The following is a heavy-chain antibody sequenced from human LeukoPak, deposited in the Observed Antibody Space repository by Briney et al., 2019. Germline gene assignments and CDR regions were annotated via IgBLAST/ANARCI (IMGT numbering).Heavy chain of an antibody. CDR2: ISYDGSNK. J-gene: IGHJ3*02. V-gene: IGHV3-30*03. D-gene: IGHD2-2*01. CDR3: ARDPEAYCSSTSCFHDAFDI. Sequence: GGSLRLSCAASGFTFSSYGMHWVRQAPGKGLEWVAVISYDGSNKYYADSVKGRFTISRDNSKNTLYLQMNSLRAEDTAVYYCARDPEAYCSSTSCFHDAFDIWGQGTMVTVSS. CDR1: GFTFSSYG.